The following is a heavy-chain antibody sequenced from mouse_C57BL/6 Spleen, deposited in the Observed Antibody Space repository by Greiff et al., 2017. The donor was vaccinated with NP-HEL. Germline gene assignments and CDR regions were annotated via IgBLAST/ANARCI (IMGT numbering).Heavy chain of an antibody. CDR1: GYTFTDYY. CDR2: IYPGSGNT. CDR3: ARGITTVVARLDY. J-gene: IGHJ4*01. D-gene: IGHD1-1*01. Sequence: QVQLKQSGAELVRPGASVKLSCKASGYTFTDYYINWVKQRPGQGLEWIARIYPGSGNTYYNEKFKGKATLTAEKSSSTAYMQLSSLTSEDSAVYFCARGITTVVARLDYWGQGTSVTVSS. V-gene: IGHV1-76*01.